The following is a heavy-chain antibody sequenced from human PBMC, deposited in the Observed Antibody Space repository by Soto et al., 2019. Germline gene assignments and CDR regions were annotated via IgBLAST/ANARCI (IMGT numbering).Heavy chain of an antibody. V-gene: IGHV3-48*01. Sequence: PGGSLRLSCAASGFTFSSYSMNWVRQAPGKGLEWVSYISSSSTIYYADSVKGRFTISRDNAKNSLYLQMNSLRAEDTAVYYCGRGLYGAQGKYSQYGGQGP. D-gene: IGHD4-17*01. CDR2: ISSSSTI. CDR1: GFTFSSYS. CDR3: GRGLYGAQGKYSQY. J-gene: IGHJ1*01.